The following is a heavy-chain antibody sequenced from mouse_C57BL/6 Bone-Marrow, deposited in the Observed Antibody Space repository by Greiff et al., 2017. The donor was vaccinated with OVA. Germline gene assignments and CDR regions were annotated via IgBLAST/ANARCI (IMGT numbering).Heavy chain of an antibody. CDR3: ARGGIPLAY. CDR1: GYTFTSYW. CDR2: IDPSDSYT. Sequence: VQLQQPGAELVMPGASVKLSCKASGYTFTSYWMHWVKQRPGQGLEWIGEIDPSDSYTNYNQKFKGKSTLTVDKYSSTAYMQLSSLTSEDSAVYYCARGGIPLAYWGQGTLVTVSA. J-gene: IGHJ3*01. V-gene: IGHV1-69*01.